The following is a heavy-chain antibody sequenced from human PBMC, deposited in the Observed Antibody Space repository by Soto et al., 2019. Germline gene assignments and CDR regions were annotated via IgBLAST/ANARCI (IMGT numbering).Heavy chain of an antibody. J-gene: IGHJ4*02. CDR2: VSGTGDST. CDR1: GFTVTSYA. Sequence: GGALGLSCAASGFTVTSYAMSWVRQAPGKGLEWVSLVSGTGDSTHYANSVRGRFTISRDDSKATLYLQMSGLRAEDTAVYYCAKDNGNYGSGTFSHWGQGTLVTVSS. V-gene: IGHV3-23*01. CDR3: AKDNGNYGSGTFSH. D-gene: IGHD3-10*01.